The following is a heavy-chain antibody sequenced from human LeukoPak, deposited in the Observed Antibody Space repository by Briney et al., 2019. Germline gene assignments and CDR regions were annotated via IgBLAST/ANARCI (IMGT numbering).Heavy chain of an antibody. CDR3: AKHTGSFDY. J-gene: IGHJ4*02. D-gene: IGHD3-10*01. CDR2: ISGSGGST. V-gene: IGHV3-23*01. CDR1: GFTFSSFA. Sequence: GGSMRLACAAYGFTFSSFAMNWDRQAPGKGLEWVSAISGSGGSTYYADSVKGRFTISRDNSKNTLYLQMNSLRAEDTALYYSAKHTGSFDYWGQGTLVTVSS.